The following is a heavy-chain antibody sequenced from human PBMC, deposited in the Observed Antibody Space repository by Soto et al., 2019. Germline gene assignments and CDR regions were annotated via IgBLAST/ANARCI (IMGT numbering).Heavy chain of an antibody. Sequence: PSETLSLTCTVSGGSISSGAYYWSWIRQHPGKGLEGIGDIYYSGSTNYNPSLKSRVIISLDTSKNQFSLTLSAVTAADTAMYYCSTRAYDTNGYYRFDPWGQGTLVTVSS. V-gene: IGHV4-31*03. D-gene: IGHD3-22*01. J-gene: IGHJ5*01. CDR1: GGSISSGAYY. CDR2: IYYSGST. CDR3: STRAYDTNGYYRFDP.